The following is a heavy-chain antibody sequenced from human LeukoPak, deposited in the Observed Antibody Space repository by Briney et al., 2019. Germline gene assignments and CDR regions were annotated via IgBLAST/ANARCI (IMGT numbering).Heavy chain of an antibody. CDR3: ARDLSEGDYNVNWFDP. Sequence: ASVKVSCKASGYTFTSYYMHWVRQAPGQGLEWMVIINPSGGSTSYAQKFQGRVTMTRDTSTSTVYMELSSLRSEDTAVYYCARDLSEGDYNVNWFDPWGQGTLVTVSS. V-gene: IGHV1-46*01. D-gene: IGHD4-17*01. CDR2: INPSGGST. CDR1: GYTFTSYY. J-gene: IGHJ5*02.